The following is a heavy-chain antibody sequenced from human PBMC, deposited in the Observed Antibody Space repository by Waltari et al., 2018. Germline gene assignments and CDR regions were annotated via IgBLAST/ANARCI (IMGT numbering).Heavy chain of an antibody. CDR3: ATALWTMTTVTRAAFDY. CDR1: GYTLTELS. J-gene: IGHJ4*02. D-gene: IGHD4-17*01. Sequence: QVQLVQYGAEVKKPGASVKVSCKVSGYTLTELSMHWVRQAPGKGLEWMGGFDPEDGETIYAQKFQGRVTMTEDTSTDTAYMELSSLRSEDTAVYYCATALWTMTTVTRAAFDYWGQGTLVTVSS. V-gene: IGHV1-24*01. CDR2: FDPEDGET.